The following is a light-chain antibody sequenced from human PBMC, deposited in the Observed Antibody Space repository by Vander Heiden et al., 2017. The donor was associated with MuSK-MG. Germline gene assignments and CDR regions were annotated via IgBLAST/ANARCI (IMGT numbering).Light chain of an antibody. J-gene: IGLJ3*02. CDR3: ATWDDSLNGPV. CDR2: SNN. CDR1: SCNLGSNT. Sequence: QSVLTQPPSASATPGQRVTMSCSGSSCNLGSNTVNWYQQIPGTAPKLLIYSNNQRPSGVPDRFSGSKSGTSASLAISGLQSEDEADYYCATWDDSLNGPVFGGGTKLTVL. V-gene: IGLV1-44*01.